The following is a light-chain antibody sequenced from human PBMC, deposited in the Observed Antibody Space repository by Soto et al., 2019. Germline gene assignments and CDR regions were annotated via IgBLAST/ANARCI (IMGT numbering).Light chain of an antibody. Sequence: EIVMTQSPATLSVSPGERATLSCRASQSVSNSLAWHQQKPGQGPRLLIYGASTRATGIPARFSGSGSGTDFTLTICSLQSEDFAVYYCQQYSKWPWTFGQGTKVEI. V-gene: IGKV3-15*01. CDR1: QSVSNS. J-gene: IGKJ1*01. CDR3: QQYSKWPWT. CDR2: GAS.